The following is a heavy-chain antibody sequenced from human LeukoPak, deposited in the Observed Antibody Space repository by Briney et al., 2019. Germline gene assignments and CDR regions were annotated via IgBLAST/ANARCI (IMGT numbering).Heavy chain of an antibody. CDR1: GGFTSSSSYY. Sequence: SETLSLTCTVSGGFTSSSSYYWGWIRQPPGKGLEWIGSIYYRGSTYYNPSLKSRVTISVDTSKNQFSLKLSSVTAADTAVYYCARVTSGEFADYWGQGTLVTVSS. V-gene: IGHV4-39*01. D-gene: IGHD3-10*01. CDR2: IYYRGST. CDR3: ARVTSGEFADY. J-gene: IGHJ4*02.